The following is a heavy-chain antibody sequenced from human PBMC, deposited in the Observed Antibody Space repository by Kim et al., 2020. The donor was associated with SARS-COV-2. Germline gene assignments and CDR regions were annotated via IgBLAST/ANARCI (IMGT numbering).Heavy chain of an antibody. J-gene: IGHJ5*02. V-gene: IGHV5-51*01. Sequence: GESLKISCKGSGYSFTSYWIGWVRQMPGKGLEWMGIIYPGDSDTRYSPSFQGQVTISADKSISTAYLQWSSLKASDTAMYYCARRDSSGLFWQAEMARWFDPWGQGTLVTVSS. CDR2: IYPGDSDT. CDR1: GYSFTSYW. CDR3: ARRDSSGLFWQAEMARWFDP. D-gene: IGHD6-19*01.